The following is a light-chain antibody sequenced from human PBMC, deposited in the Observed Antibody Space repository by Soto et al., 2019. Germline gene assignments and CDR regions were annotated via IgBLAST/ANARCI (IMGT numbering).Light chain of an antibody. CDR2: DAS. CDR3: QQRRNWPLT. Sequence: TLSLSPGERATLSCRASQSVSTYLAWYQQNPGQAPRLLIYDASNRATGIPARFSGSGSGTDFTLTISSLEPEDFAVYYCQQRRNWPLTFGGGTKVDIK. V-gene: IGKV3-11*01. J-gene: IGKJ4*01. CDR1: QSVSTY.